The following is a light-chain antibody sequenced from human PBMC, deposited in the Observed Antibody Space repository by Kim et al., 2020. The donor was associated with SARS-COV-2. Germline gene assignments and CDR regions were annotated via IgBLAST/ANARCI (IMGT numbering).Light chain of an antibody. V-gene: IGLV2-8*01. CDR1: SSDIGGYNY. Sequence: QSALTQPPSASGSPGQSVTISCTGTSSDIGGYNYVSWYQQHPGKAPKLMIYEVSKWPSGVPDRFSGSKSGNTASLTVSGLQADDEANYYCSSYGGNNNWVFGGGTQLTVL. CDR3: SSYGGNNNWV. J-gene: IGLJ3*02. CDR2: EVS.